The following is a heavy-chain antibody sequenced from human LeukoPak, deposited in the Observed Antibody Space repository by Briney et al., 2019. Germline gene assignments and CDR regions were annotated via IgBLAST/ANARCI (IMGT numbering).Heavy chain of an antibody. J-gene: IGHJ4*02. Sequence: GGSLRLSCAASGFTFSSYSLNWVRQAPGKGLEWVSSIIITTSHIYYADSVKGRFTISRDNAKNSLYLQMNSLRAEDTAVYYCARVVSGTFDYWGQGTLVTVSS. CDR2: IIITTSHI. CDR1: GFTFSSYS. V-gene: IGHV3-21*01. D-gene: IGHD1-26*01. CDR3: ARVVSGTFDY.